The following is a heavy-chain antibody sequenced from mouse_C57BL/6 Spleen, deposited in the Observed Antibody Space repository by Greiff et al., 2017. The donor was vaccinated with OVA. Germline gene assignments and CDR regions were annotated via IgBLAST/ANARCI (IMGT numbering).Heavy chain of an antibody. D-gene: IGHD2-4*01. J-gene: IGHJ3*01. V-gene: IGHV1-82*01. CDR1: GYAFSSSW. CDR2: IYPGDGDT. Sequence: VQLQQSGPELVKPGASVKISCKASGYAFSSSWMNWVKQRPGKGLEWIGRIYPGDGDTNYNGKFKGKATLTADKSSSTAYMQLSSLTSEDSAVYFGARRPYDYDGFAYWGQGTLVTVSA. CDR3: ARRPYDYDGFAY.